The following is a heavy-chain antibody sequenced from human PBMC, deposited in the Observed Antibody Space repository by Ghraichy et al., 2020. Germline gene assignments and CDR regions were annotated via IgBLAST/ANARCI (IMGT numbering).Heavy chain of an antibody. CDR3: ARDLSGSYDY. CDR1: GFTFSSYW. D-gene: IGHD1-26*01. Sequence: GGSLRLSCAASGFTFSSYWMHWVRQAPGKGLVWVSRINSDGSTTNYADSVKGRFTISRDNAKNMLYLQINSLRADDTAVYYCARDLSGSYDYWGQGTLVTGSS. J-gene: IGHJ4*02. CDR2: INSDGSTT. V-gene: IGHV3-74*01.